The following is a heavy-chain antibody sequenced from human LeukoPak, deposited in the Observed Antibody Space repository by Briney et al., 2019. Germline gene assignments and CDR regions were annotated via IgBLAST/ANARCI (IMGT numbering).Heavy chain of an antibody. Sequence: GGSLRLSCAASGFTFSSYGMHWVRQAPGKGLEWVAVISYDGSNKYYADSVKGRFTISRDNSKNTLYLQMNSLRAEDTAVYYCGKPTAGASDYWGQGTLVTVSS. J-gene: IGHJ4*02. D-gene: IGHD1-1*01. V-gene: IGHV3-30*18. CDR3: GKPTAGASDY. CDR2: ISYDGSNK. CDR1: GFTFSSYG.